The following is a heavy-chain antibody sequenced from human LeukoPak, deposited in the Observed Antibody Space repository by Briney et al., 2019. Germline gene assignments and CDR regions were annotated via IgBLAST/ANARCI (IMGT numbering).Heavy chain of an antibody. V-gene: IGHV4-39*07. CDR1: SASITSSNYY. CDR3: ARDGDSSSWSVD. CDR2: IYYDGST. J-gene: IGHJ4*02. Sequence: PSETLSLTCTVSSASITSSNYYWAWIRQPPGKGLEFIGTIYYDGSTYYNPSLKRRVTISIDTSNKQFSLKLNSVIAADTAVYYCARDGDSSSWSVDWGQGTLVTVSS. D-gene: IGHD6-13*01.